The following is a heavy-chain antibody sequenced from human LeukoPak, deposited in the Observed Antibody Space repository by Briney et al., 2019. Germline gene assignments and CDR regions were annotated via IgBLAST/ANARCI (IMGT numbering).Heavy chain of an antibody. CDR3: ARGIGSGWYLD. Sequence: GGSLRLSCAASGFTFSSYCMHWVRQAPGKGLVWVSHINSDGSTTNYADSVKGRFTISRDNAKNTLYLQMNSLRAEDTAVYYCARGIGSGWYLDWGQGTLVTVSS. CDR1: GFTFSSYC. V-gene: IGHV3-74*01. CDR2: INSDGSTT. J-gene: IGHJ4*02. D-gene: IGHD6-19*01.